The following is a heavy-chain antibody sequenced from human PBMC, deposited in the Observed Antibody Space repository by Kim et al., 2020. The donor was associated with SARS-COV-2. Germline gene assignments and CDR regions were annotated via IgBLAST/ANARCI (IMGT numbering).Heavy chain of an antibody. CDR3: ARSSGWYSITPNDALDI. CDR2: IGTAGDT. J-gene: IGHJ3*02. V-gene: IGHV3-13*01. CDR1: GFTFSSYD. D-gene: IGHD6-19*01. Sequence: GGSLRLSCAASGFTFSSYDMHWVRQATGKGLEWVSAIGTAGDTYYPGSVKGRFTISRENAKNSLYLQMNSLRAGDTAVYYCARSSGWYSITPNDALDIWGQGTMVTVSS.